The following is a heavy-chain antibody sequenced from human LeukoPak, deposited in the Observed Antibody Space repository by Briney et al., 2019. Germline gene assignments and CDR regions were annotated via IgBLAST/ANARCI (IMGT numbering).Heavy chain of an antibody. CDR2: ISSSGSTI. J-gene: IGHJ4*02. V-gene: IGHV3-11*04. Sequence: GGSLRLSCAASGFTLSDYYMSWIRQAPGKGLEWVSYISSSGSTIYYADSVKGRFTISRDNAKNSLYLQMNSLRAEDTAVYYCARVQMTTVTSPDYWGQGTLVTVSS. CDR1: GFTLSDYY. D-gene: IGHD4-17*01. CDR3: ARVQMTTVTSPDY.